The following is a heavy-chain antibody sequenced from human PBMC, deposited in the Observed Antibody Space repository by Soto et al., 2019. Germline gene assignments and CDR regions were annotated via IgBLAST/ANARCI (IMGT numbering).Heavy chain of an antibody. CDR3: ARKAMRGAAFDF. CDR2: MYHSGDT. J-gene: IGHJ3*01. CDR1: GYSISSGYY. V-gene: IGHV4-38-2*01. Sequence: KPSETLSLTCAVSGYSISSGYYWGWIRQPPGKGLEWIGNMYHSGDTYYNPSLKSRVAISVDTSKNHFSLKLSSVTAADTAVYYCARKAMRGAAFDFWGQGTMVTVSS.